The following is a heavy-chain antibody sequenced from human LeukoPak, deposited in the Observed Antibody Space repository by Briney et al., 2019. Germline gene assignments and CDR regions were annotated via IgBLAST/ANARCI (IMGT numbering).Heavy chain of an antibody. Sequence: ASVKVSCKASGYTFTGYYMHWVRQAPGQGLEWMGWINTNTEKSTYAPGFTGRYVFSLDSSVNTAYLRISSLKAEDTALYYCATGGGYRFAYWGQGTLVTVSS. CDR1: GYTFTGYY. CDR2: INTNTEKS. D-gene: IGHD6-25*01. V-gene: IGHV7-4-1*02. J-gene: IGHJ4*02. CDR3: ATGGGYRFAY.